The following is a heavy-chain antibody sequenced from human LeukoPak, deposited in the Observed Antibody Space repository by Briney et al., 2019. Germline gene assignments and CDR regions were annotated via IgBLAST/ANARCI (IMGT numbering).Heavy chain of an antibody. Sequence: GGSRRLSCAASGFTFSSYGMSWVRQAPGKGLEWGSAIGGRDGSTYYADSVKGRFTISRDNSKNTLYVQMNSLRAEDTAVYYCAKGHYYGSGSLDYWGQGTLVTVSS. CDR3: AKGHYYGSGSLDY. CDR2: IGGRDGST. CDR1: GFTFSSYG. D-gene: IGHD3-10*01. J-gene: IGHJ4*02. V-gene: IGHV3-23*01.